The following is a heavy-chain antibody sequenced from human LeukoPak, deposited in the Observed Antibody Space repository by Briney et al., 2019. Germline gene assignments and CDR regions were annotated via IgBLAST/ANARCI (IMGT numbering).Heavy chain of an antibody. CDR2: ISVSGGST. J-gene: IGHJ3*02. Sequence: GGSLRLSCAASGFTFRSHDMSWVRQAPGKGLEWVSGISVSGGSTFYADSVKGRFTISRGNSKNTLYLQMNGLRVEGTAVYYCVREGPRGLAFDIWGQGTMVTVSS. CDR3: VREGPRGLAFDI. V-gene: IGHV3-23*01. CDR1: GFTFRSHD.